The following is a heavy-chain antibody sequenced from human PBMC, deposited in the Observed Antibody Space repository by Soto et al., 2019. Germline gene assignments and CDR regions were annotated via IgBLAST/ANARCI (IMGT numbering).Heavy chain of an antibody. Sequence: QLQLRESGPGLVQPSETLSLTCLVSGGSINNSTYYWGRIRQPPGKGLEWIGSIYYSGATYYNPSLRSRITFSMDRSKNHFSLKLTSVTAADTAIYYCAPVGIGTTTVDYWGQGTLVTVSS. CDR1: GGSINNSTYY. D-gene: IGHD5-12*01. V-gene: IGHV4-39*02. CDR3: APVGIGTTTVDY. J-gene: IGHJ4*02. CDR2: IYYSGAT.